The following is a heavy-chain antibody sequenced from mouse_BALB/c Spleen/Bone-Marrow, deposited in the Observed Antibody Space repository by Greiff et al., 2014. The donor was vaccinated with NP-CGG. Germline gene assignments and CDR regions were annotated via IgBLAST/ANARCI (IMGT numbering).Heavy chain of an antibody. J-gene: IGHJ4*01. Sequence: QVQLQQSGAELVKPGPPVKLSCKASGYTFTSYWMTWVKQRPGRGPEWIGRIDPSDSETHYNQEFKDKATLTVDKSSSTAYIQLSSLTSEDSAVYYCARALGDGYYYAMDYWGQGTSVTVSS. V-gene: IGHV1-69*02. CDR2: IDPSDSET. CDR3: ARALGDGYYYAMDY. CDR1: GYTFTSYW. D-gene: IGHD2-3*01.